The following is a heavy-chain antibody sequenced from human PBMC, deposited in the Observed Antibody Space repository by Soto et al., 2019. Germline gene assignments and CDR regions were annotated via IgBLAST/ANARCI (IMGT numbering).Heavy chain of an antibody. V-gene: IGHV4-31*03. CDR1: GGSISSGGYY. D-gene: IGHD2-8*01. CDR3: ARVGYCTNGVCHESYGMEV. CDR2: IYYSGST. Sequence: QVQLQESGPGLVKPSQTLSLTCTVSGGSISSGGYYWSWIRKHPGKGLEWIGYIYYSGSTYYNPSLMSRVTRSGATSKNQLYLKVSSVTAADPAEYYCARVGYCTNGVCHESYGMEVWGQGTPVTVSS. J-gene: IGHJ6*02.